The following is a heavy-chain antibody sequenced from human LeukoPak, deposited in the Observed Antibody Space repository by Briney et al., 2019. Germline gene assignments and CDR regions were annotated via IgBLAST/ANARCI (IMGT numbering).Heavy chain of an antibody. Sequence: GASVKVSCKAFGGTFSSYAISWVRQAPGQGLEWMGWMNPNSGNTGYAQKFQGRVTMTRNTSIRTAYMELSSLRSEDTAVYYCARVPFYGGSPLSGGMDVWGQGTTVTVSS. D-gene: IGHD4-23*01. CDR1: GGTFSSYA. CDR3: ARVPFYGGSPLSGGMDV. J-gene: IGHJ6*02. V-gene: IGHV1-8*02. CDR2: MNPNSGNT.